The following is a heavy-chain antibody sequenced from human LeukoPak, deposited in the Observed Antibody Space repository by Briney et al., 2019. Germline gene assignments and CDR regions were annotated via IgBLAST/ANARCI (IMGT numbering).Heavy chain of an antibody. CDR1: GGSISSGSYY. D-gene: IGHD6-13*01. CDR3: ARQRIAAAGTGRISYGMDV. J-gene: IGHJ6*02. V-gene: IGHV4-61*02. CDR2: IYTSGST. Sequence: SETLSLTCTVSGGSISSGSYYWSWIRQPAGQGLEWIGRIYTSGSTNYNPSLKSRVTISVDTSKNQFSLKLSSVTAADTSVYYCARQRIAAAGTGRISYGMDVWGQGTTVTVSS.